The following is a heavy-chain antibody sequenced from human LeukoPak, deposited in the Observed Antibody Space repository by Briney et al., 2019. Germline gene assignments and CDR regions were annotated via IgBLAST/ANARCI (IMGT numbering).Heavy chain of an antibody. CDR1: GFTFSSYY. Sequence: PGGSLRLSCAASGFTFSSYYMNWVRQAPGKGLEWVSYISDTSGSIHYADSVEGRFTISRDNARNTLYLQMNSLRDDDTAVYYCARDISGRGIEAPWHAFDIWGQGTMVTVSS. CDR3: ARDISGRGIEAPWHAFDI. CDR2: ISDTSGSI. D-gene: IGHD6-13*01. V-gene: IGHV3-48*02. J-gene: IGHJ3*02.